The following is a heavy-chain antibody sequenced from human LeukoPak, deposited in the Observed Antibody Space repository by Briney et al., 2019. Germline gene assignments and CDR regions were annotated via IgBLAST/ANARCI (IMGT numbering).Heavy chain of an antibody. D-gene: IGHD3-9*01. CDR1: GVSISSSSYY. CDR2: IYYSGST. CDR3: ARRGPSDHYYDILTGPKDYYFDY. Sequence: SETLSLTCTVSGVSISSSSYYWGWLRQPPGKGLEWIGSIYYSGSTYYNPSLKSRFTISVDTARNQFSLKLSSVTAADTAVYYCARRGPSDHYYDILTGPKDYYFDYWGQGTLVTVSS. J-gene: IGHJ4*02. V-gene: IGHV4-39*01.